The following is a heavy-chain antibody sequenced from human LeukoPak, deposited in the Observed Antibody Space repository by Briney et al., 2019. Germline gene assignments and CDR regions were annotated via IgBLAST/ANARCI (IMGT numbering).Heavy chain of an antibody. CDR3: ARLGINYYYMDV. D-gene: IGHD6-13*01. CDR2: IYPANSYT. Sequence: GESLKISSKGSGYNFDIYWIGWVRQMPGKGLEWMGVIYPANSYTTYSPSFQGQVTISADKSVNTAYLQWSTLKASDTATYYCARLGINYYYMDVWAKGTTVTVSS. J-gene: IGHJ6*03. V-gene: IGHV5-51*01. CDR1: GYNFDIYW.